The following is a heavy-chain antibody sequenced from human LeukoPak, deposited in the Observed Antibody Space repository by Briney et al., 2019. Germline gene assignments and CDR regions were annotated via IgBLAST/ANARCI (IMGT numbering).Heavy chain of an antibody. CDR3: AKDEGVANRWFDP. CDR1: GGTFSSYA. Sequence: SVKVSCKASGGTFSSYAINWVRQAPGQGLEWMGGIIPMFDTANYAQKFQGRVTITADESTTTAYMELTGLRSEDTAVYYCAKDEGVANRWFDPWGQGTLVTVSS. CDR2: IIPMFDTA. D-gene: IGHD5-12*01. V-gene: IGHV1-69*13. J-gene: IGHJ5*02.